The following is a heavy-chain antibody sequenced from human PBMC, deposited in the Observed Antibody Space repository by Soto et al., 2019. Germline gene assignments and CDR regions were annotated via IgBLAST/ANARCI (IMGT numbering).Heavy chain of an antibody. D-gene: IGHD2-8*01. CDR2: INPKSGGT. V-gene: IGHV1-2*04. J-gene: IGHJ6*02. Sequence: ASVKVSCKASGYSFSDYHIHWVRQAPGQGLEWLGRINPKSGGTSSAQKFQGWVTMTRDTSISTAYMELTRLRSDDTAVYFCARGHSTDCSNGVCSFFYNHEMDVWGQGTTVTV. CDR3: ARGHSTDCSNGVCSFFYNHEMDV. CDR1: GYSFSDYH.